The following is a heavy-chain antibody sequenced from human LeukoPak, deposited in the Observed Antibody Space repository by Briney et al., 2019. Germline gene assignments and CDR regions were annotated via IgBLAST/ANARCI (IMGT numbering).Heavy chain of an antibody. CDR3: ARVPSYYYMDV. CDR1: GGSFSGYY. Sequence: SETLSLTCAVYGGSFSGYYWSWIRQPPGKGLEWIGEINHSGSTNYNPSLKSRVTISLDTSKNQSSLNLSSVTAADTAVYYCARVPSYYYMDVWGRGTTVTVSS. J-gene: IGHJ6*03. CDR2: INHSGST. V-gene: IGHV4-34*01.